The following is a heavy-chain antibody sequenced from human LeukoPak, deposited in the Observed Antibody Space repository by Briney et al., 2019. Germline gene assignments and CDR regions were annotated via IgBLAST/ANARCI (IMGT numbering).Heavy chain of an antibody. D-gene: IGHD3-3*01. J-gene: IGHJ4*02. CDR3: ARARRGGYDFWSGYYIWSSSFDY. V-gene: IGHV4-30-2*01. Sequence: PSETLSLTCAVYGGSFSGYYWSWIRQPPGKGLEWIGYIYHSGSTYYNPSLKSRDTISVDRSKNQFSLKLSSVTAADTAVYYCARARRGGYDFWSGYYIWSSSFDYWGQGTLVTVSS. CDR2: IYHSGST. CDR1: GGSFSGYY.